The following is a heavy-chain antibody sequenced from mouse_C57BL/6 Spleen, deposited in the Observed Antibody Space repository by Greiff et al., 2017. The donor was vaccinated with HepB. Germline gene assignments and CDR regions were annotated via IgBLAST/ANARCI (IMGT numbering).Heavy chain of an antibody. CDR2: IYPGSGNT. J-gene: IGHJ2*01. CDR3: ARGPTVAHYFDY. Sequence: QVQLKQSGAELVRPGASVKLSCKASGYTFTDYYINWVKQRPGQGLEWIARIYPGSGNTYYNEKFKGKATLTAEKSSSTAYMQLSSLTSEDSAVYFCARGPTVAHYFDYWGQGTTLTVSS. CDR1: GYTFTDYY. D-gene: IGHD1-1*01. V-gene: IGHV1-76*01.